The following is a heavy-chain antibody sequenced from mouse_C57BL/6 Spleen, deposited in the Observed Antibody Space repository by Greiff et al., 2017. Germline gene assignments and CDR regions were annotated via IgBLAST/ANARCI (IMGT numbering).Heavy chain of an antibody. Sequence: EVKLMESGEGLVKPGGSLKLSCAASGFTFSSYAMSWVRQTPEKRLEWVAYISSGGDYTYYADTVKGRFTISRDNARNTLYLQMSSLKSEDTAMYYCTRAVGYYYYGSSPYVDYWGQGTTLTVSS. CDR1: GFTFSSYA. CDR2: ISSGGDYT. J-gene: IGHJ2*01. CDR3: TRAVGYYYYGSSPYVDY. V-gene: IGHV5-9-1*02. D-gene: IGHD1-1*01.